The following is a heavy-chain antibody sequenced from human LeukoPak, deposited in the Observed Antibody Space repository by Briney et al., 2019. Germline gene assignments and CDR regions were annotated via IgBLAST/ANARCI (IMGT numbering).Heavy chain of an antibody. V-gene: IGHV3-21*01. J-gene: IGHJ3*02. CDR2: ISSSSSYI. CDR3: ARAKGNTMIVVVIDAFDI. D-gene: IGHD3-22*01. CDR1: GFTFSSYS. Sequence: GGSLRLSCAASGFTFSSYSMNWVRQAPGKGLEWVSSISSSSSYIYYADSVKGRFTISRDNAKNSLYLQMNSLRAEDTAVYYCARAKGNTMIVVVIDAFDIWGQGTLVTVSS.